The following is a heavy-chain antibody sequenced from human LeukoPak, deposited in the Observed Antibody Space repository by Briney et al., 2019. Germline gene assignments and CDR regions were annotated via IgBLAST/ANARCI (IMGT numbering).Heavy chain of an antibody. CDR1: GGSLSGYY. J-gene: IGHJ6*03. CDR3: ARLGYGDLLYYYYYMDV. CDR2: IYYSGST. V-gene: IGHV4-59*01. Sequence: SETLSLTCAVHGGSLSGYYWSWIRQPPGKGLEWIGYIYYSGSTNYNPSLKSRVTISIDTSKNQFSLKVNSVTAADTAVYYCARLGYGDLLYYYYYMDVWGKGTTVTVSS. D-gene: IGHD4-17*01.